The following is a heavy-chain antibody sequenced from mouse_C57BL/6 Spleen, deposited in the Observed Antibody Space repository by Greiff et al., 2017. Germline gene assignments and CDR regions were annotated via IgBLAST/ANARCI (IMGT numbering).Heavy chain of an antibody. V-gene: IGHV1-76*01. D-gene: IGHD2-12*01. J-gene: IGHJ4*01. CDR1: GYTFTDYY. CDR2: IYPGSGNT. Sequence: VQLQQSGAELVRPGASVKLSCKASGYTFTDYYINWVKQRPGQGLEWIARIYPGSGNTYYNEKFKGKATLTAEKSSSTAYMQLSSLTSEDSAVYFCARTLTTRPMDYWGQGTSVTVSS. CDR3: ARTLTTRPMDY.